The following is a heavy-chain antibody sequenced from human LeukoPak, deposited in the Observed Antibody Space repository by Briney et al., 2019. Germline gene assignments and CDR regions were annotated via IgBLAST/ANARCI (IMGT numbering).Heavy chain of an antibody. CDR2: ISYDGSNK. CDR3: ARDGDYYDSSGYWLDY. D-gene: IGHD3-22*01. CDR1: GFTFSSYG. Sequence: GGSLRLSCAASGFTFSSYGMHWVRQAPGKGLEWVAVISYDGSNKYYAGSVKGRFTISRDNSKNTLYLQMNSLRAEDTAVYYCARDGDYYDSSGYWLDYWGQGTLVTVSS. V-gene: IGHV3-30*03. J-gene: IGHJ4*02.